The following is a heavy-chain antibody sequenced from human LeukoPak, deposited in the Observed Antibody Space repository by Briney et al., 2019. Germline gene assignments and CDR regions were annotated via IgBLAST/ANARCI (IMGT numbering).Heavy chain of an antibody. J-gene: IGHJ4*02. CDR1: GFTFGGYG. CDR2: IAYDGSRA. CDR3: TRYNNDHFDY. D-gene: IGHD1-14*01. V-gene: IGHV3-33*01. Sequence: QPGRSLRLSCAGSGFTFGGYGMHWYRQTPGKGLEWVAVIAYDGSRAFYADSVKGRFTISRDKSKNTMSVQMDDLRAEDTAVYYCTRYNNDHFDYWGQGTLVTVSS.